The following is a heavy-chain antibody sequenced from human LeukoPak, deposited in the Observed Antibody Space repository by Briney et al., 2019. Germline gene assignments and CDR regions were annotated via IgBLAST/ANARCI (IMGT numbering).Heavy chain of an antibody. Sequence: SETLSLTCTVSGGSISSYYWSWIRQPPGKGLEWIGEINHSGSTNYNPSLKSRVTISVDTSKNQFSLKLSSVTAADTAVYYCARRPGVGSGYYPIDYWGQGTLVTVSS. V-gene: IGHV4-34*01. D-gene: IGHD3-22*01. J-gene: IGHJ4*02. CDR2: INHSGST. CDR3: ARRPGVGSGYYPIDY. CDR1: GGSISSYY.